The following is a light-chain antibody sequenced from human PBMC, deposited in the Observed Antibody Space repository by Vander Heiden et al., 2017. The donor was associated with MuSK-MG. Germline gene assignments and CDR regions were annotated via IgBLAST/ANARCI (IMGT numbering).Light chain of an antibody. CDR3: QSYDSSLSGSVV. CDR1: SSSIGAGYD. J-gene: IGLJ2*01. Sequence: QSVLTQQPSLPGAPGPRVTISCTGSSSSIGAGYDVHWYQQLPGTAPKLLIYGNSNRPSGVPDRFSVSKSGTSASLAITGLQAEDEADYYCQSYDSSLSGSVVFGGGTKLTVL. V-gene: IGLV1-40*01. CDR2: GNS.